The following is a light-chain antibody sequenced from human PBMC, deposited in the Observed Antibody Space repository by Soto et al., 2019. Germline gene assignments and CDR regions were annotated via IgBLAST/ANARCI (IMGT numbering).Light chain of an antibody. CDR2: DVT. J-gene: IGLJ1*01. CDR1: SSDVGTYNL. CDR3: YSYAGGISV. Sequence: QSVLTQPPSASGSPGQSITISCTGTSSDVGTYNLVSWYQQHPGNVPKLIIFDVTKRPSGVSNRFSGSKSGNTPSLTISGLQAEDEATYYFYSYAGGISVFGTGTKVTVL. V-gene: IGLV2-23*02.